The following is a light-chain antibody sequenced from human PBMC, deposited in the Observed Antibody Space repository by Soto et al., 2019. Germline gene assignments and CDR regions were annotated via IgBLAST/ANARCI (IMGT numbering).Light chain of an antibody. V-gene: IGKV4-1*01. CDR2: WAS. Sequence: DIVMTQSPDSLAVSLGERATINCKSSQSILYNSNNKNYLAWYQQKPGQPPKLLIYWASTRESGVPDRFSGSGSGTDFTLTISSLQAEDVAVYYCQQYYRTSWTFGQGTKVEI. J-gene: IGKJ1*01. CDR3: QQYYRTSWT. CDR1: QSILYNSNNKNY.